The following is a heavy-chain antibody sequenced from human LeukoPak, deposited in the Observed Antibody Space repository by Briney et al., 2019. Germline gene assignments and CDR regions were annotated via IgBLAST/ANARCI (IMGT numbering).Heavy chain of an antibody. D-gene: IGHD3-10*01. CDR1: GGSISSGSYY. V-gene: IGHV4-61*02. Sequence: SETLSLTCTVSGGSISSGSYYWSWIRQPAEKGLEWIGRIYTSGSTNYNPSLKSRVTISVDTSKNQFSLKLSSVTAADTAVYYCARGGRYLSGLRRVGAFDIWGQGTMVTVSS. CDR2: IYTSGST. CDR3: ARGGRYLSGLRRVGAFDI. J-gene: IGHJ3*02.